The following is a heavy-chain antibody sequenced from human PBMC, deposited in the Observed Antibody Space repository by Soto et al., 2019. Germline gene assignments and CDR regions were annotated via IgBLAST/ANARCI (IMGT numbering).Heavy chain of an antibody. CDR3: ARRGGRWLRAPLGY. J-gene: IGHJ4*02. CDR1: GYTFTGYY. V-gene: IGHV1-2*02. Sequence: LLKVSCRASGYTFTGYYMHWVRQAPGQGLEWMGWINPNSGGTNYAQKFQGRVTMTRDTSIRTAYMELSRLRSDDTAVYYCARRGGRWLRAPLGYWGQGTVGTAS. CDR2: INPNSGGT. D-gene: IGHD5-12*01.